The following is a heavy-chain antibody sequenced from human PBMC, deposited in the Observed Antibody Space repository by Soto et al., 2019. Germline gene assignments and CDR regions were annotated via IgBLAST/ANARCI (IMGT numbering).Heavy chain of an antibody. D-gene: IGHD1-26*01. CDR2: INPNGGVT. Sequence: QVQLVQSGAEVRKPGASVTVSCRSSGDSFNDYYIHWVRQAPGQGFEWMGWINPNGGVTKYAQKFQGWVSMTRDTSIRTAYMQLSRLRSDDTAVYYCARQSGGATATLDYYYFYMDVWDTGTTVTVSS. J-gene: IGHJ6*03. V-gene: IGHV1-2*04. CDR3: ARQSGGATATLDYYYFYMDV. CDR1: GDSFNDYY.